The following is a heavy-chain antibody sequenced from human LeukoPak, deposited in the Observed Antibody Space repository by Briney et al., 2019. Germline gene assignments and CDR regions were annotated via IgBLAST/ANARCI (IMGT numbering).Heavy chain of an antibody. CDR1: GYTFTSYA. V-gene: IGHV1-3*01. CDR3: ARDPSVRGVMSWFDP. J-gene: IGHJ5*02. CDR2: INAGNGNT. D-gene: IGHD3-10*01. Sequence: ASVKVSCKASGYTFTSYAMHWVRQAPGQRLEWMGWINAGNGNTKYSQKFQGRVTITRDTSASTAYMELSSLRSEDTAVYYCARDPSVRGVMSWFDPWGQGTLVTVSS.